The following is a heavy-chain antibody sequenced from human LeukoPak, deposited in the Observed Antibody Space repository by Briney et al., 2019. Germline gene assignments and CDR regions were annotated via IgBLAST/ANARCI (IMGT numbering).Heavy chain of an antibody. V-gene: IGHV4-4*02. CDR2: IHHSGST. CDR1: GDSISSSNW. Sequence: PSGTLSLTCAVSGDSISSSNWWSWVRQSPVKGLEWIAEIHHSGSTNCNPSLKSRVTISVDKSQNQFSLQLSSVTAADTVVYYCARVGVRGVITSFDFWGQGTLVTVSS. CDR3: ARVGVRGVITSFDF. D-gene: IGHD3-10*01. J-gene: IGHJ4*02.